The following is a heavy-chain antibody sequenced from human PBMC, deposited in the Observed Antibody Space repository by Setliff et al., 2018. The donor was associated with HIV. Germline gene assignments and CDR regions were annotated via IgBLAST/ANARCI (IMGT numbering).Heavy chain of an antibody. CDR2: IDPGSSAA. CDR3: ARVRPAPGAALDY. D-gene: IGHD6-13*01. V-gene: IGHV1-46*04. Sequence: ASVKVSCKTSGYNFSPYRIHWVRQAPGQGLEWIGIIDPGSSAATYAQKLQGRITMTRDTSTTTVYMHLNSLTSDDSAVYFCARVRPAPGAALDYWGQGTLVTVAS. CDR1: GYNFSPYR. J-gene: IGHJ4*02.